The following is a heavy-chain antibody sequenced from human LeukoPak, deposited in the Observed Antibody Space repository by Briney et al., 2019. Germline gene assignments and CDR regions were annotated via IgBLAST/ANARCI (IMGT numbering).Heavy chain of an antibody. CDR2: ISGGGSGT. CDR1: GFTFSSYA. Sequence: GGSLRLSHAPSGFTFSSYAMSWVRQAPGKGLEWVAVISGGGSGTYYADPVRGRFTISRDNSKNTVYLQMNSLRAEDTAIYYCAKAVGSSGYFSRDAFDIWGQGTMVTVSS. CDR3: AKAVGSSGYFSRDAFDI. D-gene: IGHD3-22*01. J-gene: IGHJ3*02. V-gene: IGHV3-23*01.